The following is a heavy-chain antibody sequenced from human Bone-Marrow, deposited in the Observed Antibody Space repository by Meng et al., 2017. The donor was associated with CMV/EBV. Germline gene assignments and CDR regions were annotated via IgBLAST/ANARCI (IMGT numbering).Heavy chain of an antibody. D-gene: IGHD3-10*01. J-gene: IGHJ3*01. CDR1: GFSFSDSW. Sequence: GESLKISCGASGFSFSDSWMSWVRQAPGKGLEWVANIDQHGSEKYYADSVKGRFTISRDNAKNSLYLQMNSLRAEDTAVYYCARMFFYGSRSSVDAFDFWGQGTMVTVSS. CDR3: ARMFFYGSRSSVDAFDF. V-gene: IGHV3-7*01. CDR2: IDQHGSEK.